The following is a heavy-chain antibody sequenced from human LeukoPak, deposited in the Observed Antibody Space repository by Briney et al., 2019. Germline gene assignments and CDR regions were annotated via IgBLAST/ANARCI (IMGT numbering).Heavy chain of an antibody. D-gene: IGHD3-22*01. Sequence: VASVKVSCKASGFTFTSSAVQWVGQARGQRLEWIGWIVVGSGNTNYAQKFQERVTITRDMSTSTAYMELSSLRSEDTAVYYCAAAYDSSGYYAFDIWGQGTMVTVSS. V-gene: IGHV1-58*01. J-gene: IGHJ3*02. CDR1: GFTFTSSA. CDR2: IVVGSGNT. CDR3: AAAYDSSGYYAFDI.